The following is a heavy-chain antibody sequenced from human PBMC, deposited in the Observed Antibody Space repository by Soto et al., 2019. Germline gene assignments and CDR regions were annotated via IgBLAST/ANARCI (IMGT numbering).Heavy chain of an antibody. D-gene: IGHD1-26*01. CDR3: AGGILYSGSYQD. CDR2: IDDSGTAI. Sequence: PGGSLRLSCAASGFTSSSYEMAWVRQVPGKGLQWVSYIDDSGTAIRYADSVQGRFTISRDNAKKSLYLQMNSLRAEDTAVYYCAGGILYSGSYQDWGQGTLVTVSS. CDR1: GFTSSSYE. V-gene: IGHV3-48*03. J-gene: IGHJ4*02.